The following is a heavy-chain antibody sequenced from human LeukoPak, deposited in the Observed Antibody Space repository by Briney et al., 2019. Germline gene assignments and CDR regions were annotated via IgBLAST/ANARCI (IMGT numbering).Heavy chain of an antibody. CDR3: AKKAGGWNFDY. J-gene: IGHJ4*02. Sequence: GGSLRLSCAASGFSFGSSVMSWVRQAPGKGLEWVSAITADGGGTNHADSVKGRFTISRDNSKNTLYLQMNSLRAEDTAVYYCAKKAGGWNFDYWGQGTQVTVSS. CDR2: ITADGGGT. D-gene: IGHD6-19*01. V-gene: IGHV3-23*01. CDR1: GFSFGSSV.